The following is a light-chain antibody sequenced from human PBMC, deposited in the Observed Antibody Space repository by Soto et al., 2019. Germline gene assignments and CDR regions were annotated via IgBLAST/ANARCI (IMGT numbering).Light chain of an antibody. V-gene: IGKV1-27*01. CDR3: QRYNSAPWT. CDR1: QGISNY. J-gene: IGKJ1*01. Sequence: DIQMPQCPSSLSASVGAGGTITCRASQGISNYLAWYQQKPGKVPKLLIYAASTLQSGVPSRFSGSGSGTDFTLTISSLQSEDVATYYCQRYNSAPWTFGQGTKVDI. CDR2: AAS.